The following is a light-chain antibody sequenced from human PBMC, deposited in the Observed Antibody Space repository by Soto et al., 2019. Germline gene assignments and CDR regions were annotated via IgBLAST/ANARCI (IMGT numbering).Light chain of an antibody. CDR3: QQYNTYPLT. Sequence: DIQMTQSPSTLSASVGDRVTITCRASQSISTWLAWYQQQPGKAPKLLIYKASNLEGGVPSRFSSSGSGKEFTITISGRQRDDFATYYCQQYNTYPLTFGGGTTVEIK. V-gene: IGKV1-5*03. J-gene: IGKJ4*01. CDR1: QSISTW. CDR2: KAS.